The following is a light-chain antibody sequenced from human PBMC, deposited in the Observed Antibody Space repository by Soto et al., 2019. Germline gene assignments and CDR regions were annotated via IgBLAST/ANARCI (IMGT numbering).Light chain of an antibody. J-gene: IGKJ5*01. CDR1: QTISSNF. CDR2: TVS. Sequence: EIVLTQSPGTLSLSPGDTATLSCRASQTISSNFLAWYQQKPGQAPRLLIYTVSTRATGIPDRFSGSGSGADFTLTISRLEADDFAVYYCQQCGSSPWTFGQGTRLENK. V-gene: IGKV3-20*01. CDR3: QQCGSSPWT.